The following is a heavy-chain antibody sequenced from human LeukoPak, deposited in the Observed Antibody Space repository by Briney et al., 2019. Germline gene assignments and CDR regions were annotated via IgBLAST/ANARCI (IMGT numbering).Heavy chain of an antibody. Sequence: GGSLRLSCAASGFTVSSNYRSWVRQAPGKGLEWVSAISGSGGSTYYADSVKGRFTISRDNSKNTLYLQMNSLRAEDTAVYYCAKDLGSGSYYNDYWGQGTLVTVSS. CDR3: AKDLGSGSYYNDY. J-gene: IGHJ4*02. D-gene: IGHD3-10*01. CDR2: ISGSGGST. V-gene: IGHV3-23*01. CDR1: GFTVSSNY.